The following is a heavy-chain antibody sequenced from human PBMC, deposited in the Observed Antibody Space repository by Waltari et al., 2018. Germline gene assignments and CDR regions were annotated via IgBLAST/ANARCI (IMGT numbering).Heavy chain of an antibody. V-gene: IGHV4-4*02. CDR3: ASDGITSYYDSGSFSFFDS. CDR1: GVSISSRNW. J-gene: IGHJ4*02. D-gene: IGHD3-10*01. Sequence: QVQLQESGPGLVKPSGTLSLTCAVSGVSISSRNWWSWVRQTPGKGLEWIGEICHSGSNKYRPVLQSGCTISIATTRNQFSQKVRCVSAAETARYYCASDGITSYYDSGSFSFFDSWGQGIPVTVSS. CDR2: ICHSGSN.